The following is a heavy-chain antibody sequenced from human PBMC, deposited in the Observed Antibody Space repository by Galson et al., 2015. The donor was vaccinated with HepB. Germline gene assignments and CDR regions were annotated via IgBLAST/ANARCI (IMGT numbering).Heavy chain of an antibody. D-gene: IGHD3-10*01. CDR1: GVTLSDYY. CDR3: AREENSGHHH. V-gene: IGHV3-11*01. J-gene: IGHJ5*02. Sequence: SLRICCAASGVTLSDYYMSWIRQSPGKGLEWVSYISGSGSAIYYADSVRGRYTVSRENAKNSLYLQMNILRAEDTAVYYCAREENSGHHHWGQGALVTVSS. CDR2: ISGSGSAI.